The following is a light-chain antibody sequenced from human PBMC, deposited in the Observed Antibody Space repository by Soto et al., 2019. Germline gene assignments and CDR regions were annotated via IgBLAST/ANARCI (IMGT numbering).Light chain of an antibody. V-gene: IGKV1-5*01. Sequence: DIQMTQSPSSLSASVGDRVTITCRASQSIVTYLNWYLQKPGKAPKLLIYDASSLESGVPSRFSGSGSATEFTLTISSLQPDDFATYYCQQYSTYPWTFGQGTKVDIK. J-gene: IGKJ1*01. CDR3: QQYSTYPWT. CDR2: DAS. CDR1: QSIVTY.